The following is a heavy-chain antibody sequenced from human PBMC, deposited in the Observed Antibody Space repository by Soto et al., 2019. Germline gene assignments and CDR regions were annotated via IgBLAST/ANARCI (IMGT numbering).Heavy chain of an antibody. V-gene: IGHV3-30*18. D-gene: IGHD6-6*01. Sequence: GGSLRLSCAASGFTFSSYGMHWVRQAPGKGLEWVAVISYDGSNKYYADSVKGRFTISRDNSKNTLYLQMNSLRAEDTAVYYCAKDGAASPDYWGQGTLVTVSS. J-gene: IGHJ4*02. CDR2: ISYDGSNK. CDR3: AKDGAASPDY. CDR1: GFTFSSYG.